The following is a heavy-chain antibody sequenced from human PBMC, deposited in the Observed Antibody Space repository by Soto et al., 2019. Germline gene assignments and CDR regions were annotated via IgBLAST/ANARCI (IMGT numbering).Heavy chain of an antibody. CDR2: ISYDGSNK. J-gene: IGHJ1*01. Sequence: GGSLRLSCAASGFTFSSYGMHWVRQAPGKGLEWVAVISYDGSNKYYADSVKGRFTISRDNSKNTLYLQMNSLRAEDTAVYYCAKEGDSRGYYDSSGPDPLQHWGQGTLVTVSS. CDR1: GFTFSSYG. D-gene: IGHD3-22*01. CDR3: AKEGDSRGYYDSSGPDPLQH. V-gene: IGHV3-30*18.